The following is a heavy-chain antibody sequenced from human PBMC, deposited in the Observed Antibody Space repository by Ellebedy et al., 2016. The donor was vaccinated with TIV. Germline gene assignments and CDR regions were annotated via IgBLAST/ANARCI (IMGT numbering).Heavy chain of an antibody. CDR1: GGTFSSYA. V-gene: IGHV1-69*10. CDR3: ARGPRGTFYRYYFDN. J-gene: IGHJ4*02. CDR2: IIPILGKP. Sequence: AASVKVSCKASGGTFSSYAISWVRQAPGQGLEWMGGIIPILGKPNYAQKFQGRVTITADKSTTTAFLELSSLRFEDTAVYYCARGPRGTFYRYYFDNWGQGTLVTVSS. D-gene: IGHD2/OR15-2a*01.